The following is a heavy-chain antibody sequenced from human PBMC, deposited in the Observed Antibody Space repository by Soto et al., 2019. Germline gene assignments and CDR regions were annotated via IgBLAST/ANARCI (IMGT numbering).Heavy chain of an antibody. CDR3: ARVGKGVAGTKKTRRFDP. CDR2: IYYSGST. D-gene: IGHD6-19*01. J-gene: IGHJ5*02. Sequence: QVQLQESGPGLVKPSQTLSLTCTVSGGSISSGGYYWSWIRQHPGKGLEWIGYIYYSGSTYYNPSLKSRVTISVDTSKNQFSLKLSSVTAADTAVYYCARVGKGVAGTKKTRRFDPWGQGTLVTVSS. V-gene: IGHV4-31*03. CDR1: GGSISSGGYY.